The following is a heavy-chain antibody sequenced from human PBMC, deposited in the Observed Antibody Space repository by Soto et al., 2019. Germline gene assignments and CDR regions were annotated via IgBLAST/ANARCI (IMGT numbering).Heavy chain of an antibody. Sequence: QVQLQQWGAGLLKPSETLSLTCAVYGGSFSGYYWSWIRQPPGKGLEWIGEINHSGSTNYNPSLKSRVTISVDTSKNQFSLKLSSVTAADTAVYYCASVVPAAKFDYWGQGTLVTVS. CDR3: ASVVPAAKFDY. J-gene: IGHJ4*02. D-gene: IGHD2-2*01. CDR1: GGSFSGYY. CDR2: INHSGST. V-gene: IGHV4-34*01.